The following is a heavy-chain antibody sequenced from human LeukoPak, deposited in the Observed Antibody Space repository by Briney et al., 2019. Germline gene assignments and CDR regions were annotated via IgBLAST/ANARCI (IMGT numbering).Heavy chain of an antibody. D-gene: IGHD3-10*01. CDR1: GFSLRTSGVG. CDR3: AHTMVRGIILDY. V-gene: IGHV2-5*02. J-gene: IGHJ4*02. CDR2: IYWDDDK. Sequence: SGPTLVKPTQTLTLTCTFSGFSLRTSGVGVGWIRQPPGKALEWLALIYWDDDKRYSPSLKSRFTITKDTSKNQVVLTMTNMDPVDTATYYCAHTMVRGIILDYWGQGTLVTVSS.